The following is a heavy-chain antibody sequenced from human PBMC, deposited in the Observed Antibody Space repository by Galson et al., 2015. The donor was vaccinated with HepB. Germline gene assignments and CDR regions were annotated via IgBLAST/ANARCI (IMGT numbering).Heavy chain of an antibody. CDR3: AKFGDFWSGYYFVMDV. J-gene: IGHJ6*04. CDR2: ISATGDNT. Sequence: SLRLSCAASGFTFAGFAMSWVRQAPGKGLEWVSTISATGDNTYYAGSVKGRFTISRDNSKNTLYLQMDSLRAEDTAVYYCAKFGDFWSGYYFVMDVWGKGTTVTVSS. D-gene: IGHD3-3*01. V-gene: IGHV3-23*01. CDR1: GFTFAGFA.